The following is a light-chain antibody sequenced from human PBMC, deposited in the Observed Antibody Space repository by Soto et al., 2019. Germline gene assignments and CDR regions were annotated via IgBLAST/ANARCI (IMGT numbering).Light chain of an antibody. CDR2: DVS. Sequence: QSVLTQPASVSGSPGQSITISCTGTSSDVGGYNYVSWYQHHPGKAPELMIYDVSNRPSGVSNRFSGSKSGNTASLTISGLQPEDEAAYYCCSYTTSNTRQIVFGTGTKVTVL. CDR3: CSYTTSNTRQIV. J-gene: IGLJ1*01. V-gene: IGLV2-14*03. CDR1: SSDVGGYNY.